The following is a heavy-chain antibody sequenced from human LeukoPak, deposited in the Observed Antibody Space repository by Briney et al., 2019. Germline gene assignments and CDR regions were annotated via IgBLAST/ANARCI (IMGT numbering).Heavy chain of an antibody. CDR2: IYYSGST. Sequence: PSETLSLTCTVSGGSISSYYWSWTRQPPGKGLEWIGYIYYSGSTNYNPSLKSRVTISVDTSKNHFSLKLSSVTAADTAVYYCARLGHDAFDIWGQGTMVTVSS. V-gene: IGHV4-59*01. J-gene: IGHJ3*02. CDR3: ARLGHDAFDI. CDR1: GGSISSYY.